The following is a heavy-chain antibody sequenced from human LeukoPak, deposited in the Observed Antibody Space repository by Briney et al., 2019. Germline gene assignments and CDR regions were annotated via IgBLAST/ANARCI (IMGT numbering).Heavy chain of an antibody. Sequence: GGSLRLSCAASGFTFSSYGMHWVRQAPGKGLEWVAFIRYDGSNKYYADSVKGRFTISRDNSKNTLYLPMNSLRAEDTAVYYCARDRIAAAGPNWFDPWGQGTLVTVSS. J-gene: IGHJ5*02. CDR3: ARDRIAAAGPNWFDP. CDR1: GFTFSSYG. CDR2: IRYDGSNK. D-gene: IGHD6-13*01. V-gene: IGHV3-30*02.